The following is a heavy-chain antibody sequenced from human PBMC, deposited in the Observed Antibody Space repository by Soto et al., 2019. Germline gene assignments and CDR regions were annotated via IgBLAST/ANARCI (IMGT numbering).Heavy chain of an antibody. Sequence: QVQLVQSGAEVTKPGASVKVSCKASGYTFTNYGISWVRQAPGQGLEWMGWISGYNGNTNYAQKLQGRGTLTTDTSTNTAYMEVRSLRSDDTAVYYCARDRDSGSFLGLFDYWGQGTLVTVSS. CDR2: ISGYNGNT. CDR3: ARDRDSGSFLGLFDY. V-gene: IGHV1-18*04. J-gene: IGHJ4*02. D-gene: IGHD1-26*01. CDR1: GYTFTNYG.